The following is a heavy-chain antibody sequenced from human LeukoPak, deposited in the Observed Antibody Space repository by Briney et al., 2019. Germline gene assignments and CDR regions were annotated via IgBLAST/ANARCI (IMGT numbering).Heavy chain of an antibody. V-gene: IGHV4-30-4*01. CDR2: IYYSGST. J-gene: IGHJ5*02. Sequence: SQTLSLTCTVSGGSISSGDYYWSWIRQPPGKGLEWIGYIYYSGSTYYNPSLKSRVTISVDTSKNQFSLKLSSVTAADTAVYYCARGHIVVVTAPEGWFDPWGQGTLVTVSS. CDR1: GGSISSGDYY. D-gene: IGHD2-21*02. CDR3: ARGHIVVVTAPEGWFDP.